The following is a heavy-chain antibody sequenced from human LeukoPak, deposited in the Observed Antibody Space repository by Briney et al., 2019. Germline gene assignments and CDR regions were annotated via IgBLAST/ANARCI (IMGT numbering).Heavy chain of an antibody. CDR1: GGSISTYY. D-gene: IGHD4-11*01. CDR2: IYYSGST. V-gene: IGHV4-59*01. J-gene: IGHJ4*02. Sequence: PSETPSLTCTVSGGSISTYYWSWIRQPPGKGLEWIGYIYYSGSTNYNPSLKSRVTISVDTSKNQFSLKLSSVTAADTAVYYCARDYSNYIMDYWGQGTLVTVSS. CDR3: ARDYSNYIMDY.